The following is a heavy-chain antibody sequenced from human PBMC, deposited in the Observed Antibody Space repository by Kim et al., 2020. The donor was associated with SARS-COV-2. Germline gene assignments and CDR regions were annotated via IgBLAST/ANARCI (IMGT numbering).Heavy chain of an antibody. CDR1: GFTFSSYE. D-gene: IGHD3-22*01. Sequence: GGSLRLSCAASGFTFSSYEMNWVRQAPGKGLEWVSYISSSGSTIYYADSVKGRFTISRDNAKNSLYLQMNSLRAEDTAVYYCASHHSYYYDSSGYWDYWGQGTLVTVSS. V-gene: IGHV3-48*03. CDR3: ASHHSYYYDSSGYWDY. J-gene: IGHJ4*02. CDR2: ISSSGSTI.